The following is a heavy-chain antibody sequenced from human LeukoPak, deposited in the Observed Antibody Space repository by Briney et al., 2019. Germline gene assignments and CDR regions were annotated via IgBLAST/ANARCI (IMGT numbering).Heavy chain of an antibody. CDR2: INPSGGST. V-gene: IGHV1-46*01. J-gene: IGHJ4*02. D-gene: IGHD3-16*02. CDR1: GYTFTSYS. Sequence: ASVKVSCTASGYTFTSYSMNWVRQAPGQGLEWMGIINPSGGSTSYAQKFQGRVTMTTDTSTSTAYMELRSLRSDDTAVYYCARAHLGGYYDYVWGSYRYFDYWGQGTLVTVSS. CDR3: ARAHLGGYYDYVWGSYRYFDY.